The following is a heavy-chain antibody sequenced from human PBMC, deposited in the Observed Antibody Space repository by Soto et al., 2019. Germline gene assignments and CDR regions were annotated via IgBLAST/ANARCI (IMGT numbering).Heavy chain of an antibody. CDR3: ASTGQIVGVPGRIDY. D-gene: IGHD1-26*01. J-gene: IGHJ4*02. V-gene: IGHV4-61*01. Sequence: QVKLLESGPGLVKASETLSLSCTVSGDSVSSGTSYWSWIRQPPGKGLEWIGHIYYTGSTKFNPSLKSRVTMSVDTSKNQFSLKLNSVSAADTAVYYCASTGQIVGVPGRIDYWGQGALVTVSS. CDR2: IYYTGST. CDR1: GDSVSSGTSY.